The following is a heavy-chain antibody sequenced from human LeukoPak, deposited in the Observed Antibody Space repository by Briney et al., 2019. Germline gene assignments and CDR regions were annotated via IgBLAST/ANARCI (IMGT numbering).Heavy chain of an antibody. J-gene: IGHJ4*02. CDR2: ISSSSSYI. V-gene: IGHV3-21*01. CDR1: GFTFSSYS. Sequence: SGGSLRLSCAASGFTFSSYSMNWVRQAPGKGLEWVSSISSSSSYIYYADSVKGRFTISRDNAKNSLYLQMNSLRAEDTAVYYCAGDRVQWLVPTRFDYWGQGTLVTVSS. D-gene: IGHD6-19*01. CDR3: AGDRVQWLVPTRFDY.